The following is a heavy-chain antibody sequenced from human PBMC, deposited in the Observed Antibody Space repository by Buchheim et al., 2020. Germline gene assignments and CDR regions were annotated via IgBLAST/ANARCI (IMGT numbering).Heavy chain of an antibody. CDR2: ISGSGGST. J-gene: IGHJ4*02. D-gene: IGHD1-26*01. Sequence: EVQLLESGGGLVQPGGSLRLSCAASGFTFSSYAMSRVRQAPGKGLEWVSAISGSGGSTYTAASVKGRFTISRDNPKNTMFLQMNSLRAEDTAVYYCANSKYSGSYRLDYWGQGTL. V-gene: IGHV3-23*01. CDR1: GFTFSSYA. CDR3: ANSKYSGSYRLDY.